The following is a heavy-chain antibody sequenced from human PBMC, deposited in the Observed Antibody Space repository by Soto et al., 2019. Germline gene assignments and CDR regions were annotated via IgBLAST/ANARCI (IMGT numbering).Heavy chain of an antibody. CDR2: IYSGGST. J-gene: IGHJ6*02. CDR3: ARSAAGRYYYYYGRDV. Sequence: EVQLVETGGGLIQPGGSLRLSCAASGFTVSSNYMSWVRQAPGKGLEWVSVIYSGGSTYYADSVKGRFTISRDNSKNTLYLQMNSLRAEDTAVYYCARSAAGRYYYYYGRDVWGQGTTVTVSS. CDR1: GFTVSSNY. V-gene: IGHV3-53*02. D-gene: IGHD6-13*01.